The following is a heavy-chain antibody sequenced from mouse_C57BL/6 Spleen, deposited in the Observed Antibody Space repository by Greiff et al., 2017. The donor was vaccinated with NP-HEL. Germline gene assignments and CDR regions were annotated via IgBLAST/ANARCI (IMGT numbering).Heavy chain of an antibody. CDR1: GFNIKDYY. CDR2: IDPEDGET. J-gene: IGHJ4*01. D-gene: IGHD2-4*01. V-gene: IGHV14-2*01. Sequence: EVKLMESGAELVKPGASVKLSCTASGFNIKDYYMHWVKQRTEQGLEWIGRIDPEDGETKYAPKFQGKATITADTSSNTAYLQLSSLTSEDTAVYYCARYYYDYDVNYAMDYWGQGTSVTVSS. CDR3: ARYYYDYDVNYAMDY.